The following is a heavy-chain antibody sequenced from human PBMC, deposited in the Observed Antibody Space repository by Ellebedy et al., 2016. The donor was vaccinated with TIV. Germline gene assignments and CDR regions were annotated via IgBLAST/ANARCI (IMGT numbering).Heavy chain of an antibody. Sequence: SETLSLXXTVSGGSISSGDYYWSWIRQPPGKGLEWIGYIYYSGSTYYNPSLKSRVTISVDTSKNQFSLKLSSVTAADTAVYCCARVDSGYDPWGQGTLVTVSS. V-gene: IGHV4-30-4*01. CDR3: ARVDSGYDP. J-gene: IGHJ5*02. D-gene: IGHD5-12*01. CDR1: GGSISSGDYY. CDR2: IYYSGST.